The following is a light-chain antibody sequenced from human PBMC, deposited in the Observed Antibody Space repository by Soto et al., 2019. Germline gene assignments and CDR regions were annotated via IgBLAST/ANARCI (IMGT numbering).Light chain of an antibody. CDR1: QSLLHSTGYNF. CDR3: MQALQTPYT. CDR2: LGS. V-gene: IGKV2-28*01. J-gene: IGKJ2*01. Sequence: DILLTQSPLSLPVTPGEPASISCRSSQSLLHSTGYNFLDWYLQRPGQSPQLLIYLGSNRASGVPDRFNGSGSGTDFILKITRVEAEDVGIYYCMQALQTPYTFGQGTKLDIK.